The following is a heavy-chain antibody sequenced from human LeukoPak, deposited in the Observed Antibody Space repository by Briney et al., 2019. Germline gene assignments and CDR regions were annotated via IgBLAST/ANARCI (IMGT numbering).Heavy chain of an antibody. CDR2: IFYSGTT. CDR1: GDSISIGSDY. V-gene: IGHV4-39*01. J-gene: IGHJ5*01. D-gene: IGHD3-3*01. CDR3: AKLGPFITIFKSPEVRWVDS. Sequence: PSETLSLTCTISGDSISIGSDYWGWIRQRPGKGPQWIGTIFYSGTTYNPSLESRVTMSVDTSKTQFYLKLTSVTAADTAVYYCAKLGPFITIFKSPEVRWVDSWGQGTLVTVSS.